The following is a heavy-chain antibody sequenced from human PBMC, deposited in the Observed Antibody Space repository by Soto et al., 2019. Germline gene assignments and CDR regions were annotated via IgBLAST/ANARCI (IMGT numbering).Heavy chain of an antibody. D-gene: IGHD3-22*01. CDR3: ARHGSGYYPYFDY. V-gene: IGHV5-10-1*01. CDR2: IDPSDSYT. CDR1: GYNLANFW. J-gene: IGHJ4*02. Sequence: GESLKISCKESGYNLANFWISWVRQMPGKGLEWVGRIDPSDSYTSYSPSFQGHVTISADKSISTAYLQWSSLKASDTAICYCARHGSGYYPYFDYWGQGTLVTVSS.